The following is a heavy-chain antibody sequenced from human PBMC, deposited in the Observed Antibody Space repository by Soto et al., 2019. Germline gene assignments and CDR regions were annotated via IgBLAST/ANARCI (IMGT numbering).Heavy chain of an antibody. Sequence: QVQLVQSGAEVKKPGSSVKVSCKASGGTFISYTISWVRQAPGQGLEWMGRIIPILGIANYAQKFQGRVTITADKSTSTAYMELSILRSEDTAVYYCASGGLRFLEWLPYWGQGTLVTVSS. V-gene: IGHV1-69*02. D-gene: IGHD3-3*01. CDR1: GGTFISYT. CDR3: ASGGLRFLEWLPY. J-gene: IGHJ4*02. CDR2: IIPILGIA.